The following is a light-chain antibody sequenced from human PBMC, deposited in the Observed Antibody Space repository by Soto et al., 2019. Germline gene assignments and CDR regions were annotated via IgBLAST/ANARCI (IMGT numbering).Light chain of an antibody. V-gene: IGKV3-15*01. CDR3: QQYSNWPPWT. CDR2: GAS. J-gene: IGKJ1*01. CDR1: QSVSSSY. Sequence: EIVLTQSPGTLSFSPGERATLSCRASQSVSSSYLAWYQQKPGQAPRLLIYGASTRATGIPARFSGSGSATDFTLTISSLQSEDFAVYFCQQYSNWPPWTFGQGTKVDIK.